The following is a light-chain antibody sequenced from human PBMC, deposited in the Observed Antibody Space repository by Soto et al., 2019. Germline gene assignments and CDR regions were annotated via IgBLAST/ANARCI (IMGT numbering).Light chain of an antibody. J-gene: IGKJ2*01. CDR1: QDIDKW. CDR2: AAS. V-gene: IGKV1-12*01. Sequence: DIQMTQSPSSVSAPVGDRVTISCRASQDIDKWLAWYQQKPGKAPKLLISAASTLQSGVPSRFSGSGSGTEFTLTIQSPQTDAIAPSDCQQASSFPQTFGQGTKLEIK. CDR3: QQASSFPQT.